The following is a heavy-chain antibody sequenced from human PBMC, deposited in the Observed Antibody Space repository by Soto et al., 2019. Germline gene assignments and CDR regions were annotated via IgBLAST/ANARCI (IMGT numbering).Heavy chain of an antibody. CDR2: IYYTGNT. V-gene: IGHV4-31*03. CDR3: AREGGDGVDY. D-gene: IGHD3-16*01. J-gene: IGHJ4*02. CDR1: GGSISSTTSY. Sequence: QVQLQESGPGLVKPSQTLSLTCTVSGGSISSTTSYWSWIRQHPGEGLEWIGYIYYTGNTYYNPSLKCRVTISVDTSENQFSLMLPSVTVADTAVYYCAREGGDGVDYWGQGTLVTVSS.